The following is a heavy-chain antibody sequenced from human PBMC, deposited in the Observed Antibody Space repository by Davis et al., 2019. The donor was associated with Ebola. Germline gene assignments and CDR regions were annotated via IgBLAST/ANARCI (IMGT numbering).Heavy chain of an antibody. CDR1: GYTFTDYY. CDR3: ATSTTVKGRVYYYYGMDV. V-gene: IGHV1-2*04. CDR2: INPNSGGT. J-gene: IGHJ6*02. Sequence: AASVKVSCKASGYTFTDYYIQWVRQAPGQGLEWLGYINPNSGGTHYAQKFQGSVTLTRDTSISTAYMELSSLRSEDTAVYYCATSTTVKGRVYYYYGMDVWGQGTTVTVSS. D-gene: IGHD4-11*01.